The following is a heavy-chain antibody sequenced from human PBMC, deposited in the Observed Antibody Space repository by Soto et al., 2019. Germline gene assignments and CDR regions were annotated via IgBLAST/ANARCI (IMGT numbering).Heavy chain of an antibody. V-gene: IGHV4-31*03. CDR3: ARAGGDGYSYGFWWFEP. J-gene: IGHJ5*02. CDR2: IYYSGST. D-gene: IGHD5-18*01. CDR1: GGSISSGGYY. Sequence: SETLSLTCTVSGGSISSGGYYWSWIRRHPGKGLEWIGYIYYSGSTYYNPSLKSRVTISVDTSKNQFSLKLSSVTAADTAVYYCARAGGDGYSYGFWWFEPWDQGTLVTVSS.